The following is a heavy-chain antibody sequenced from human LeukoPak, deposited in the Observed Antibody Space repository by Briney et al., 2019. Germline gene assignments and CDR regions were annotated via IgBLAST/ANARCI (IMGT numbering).Heavy chain of an antibody. Sequence: PSETLSLTCAVSRGSINRNNWWGWVRQPPGKRLEWIAEIYHSGSTNYNPSLKSRVTISVDKSKNQFSLKLNSVTAADTAIRHCARDSYYFGSGSDNTPYNWFDPWGQGTLVTVSS. J-gene: IGHJ5*02. V-gene: IGHV4-4*02. D-gene: IGHD3-10*01. CDR2: IYHSGST. CDR1: RGSINRNNW. CDR3: ARDSYYFGSGSDNTPYNWFDP.